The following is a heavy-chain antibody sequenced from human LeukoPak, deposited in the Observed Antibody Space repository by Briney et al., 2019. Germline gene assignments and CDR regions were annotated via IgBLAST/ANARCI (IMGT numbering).Heavy chain of an antibody. CDR2: INPTSGGT. V-gene: IGHV1-2*02. Sequence: GASVKVSCKASGYNFAGIYIHWVRQAPGKGLEWMGRINPTSGGTNYTQKFQGRVTMTGDPSISTAYMELTSLTSNDTAVYFCARGYCSTLSCYWGYWGQGTLVTVSS. CDR1: GYNFAGIY. J-gene: IGHJ4*02. D-gene: IGHD2-2*01. CDR3: ARGYCSTLSCYWGY.